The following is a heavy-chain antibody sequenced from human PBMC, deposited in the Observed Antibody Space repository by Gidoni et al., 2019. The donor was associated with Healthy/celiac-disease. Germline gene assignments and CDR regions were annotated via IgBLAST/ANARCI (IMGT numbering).Heavy chain of an antibody. D-gene: IGHD5-18*01. CDR3: ARAHVDTAMVTYFDY. J-gene: IGHJ4*02. CDR1: GFTFSSYG. CDR2: IWYDGSNK. Sequence: QVQLVESGGGVVQPGGSLRLACAASGFTFSSYGMHWVRQAPGQGLEWVAVIWYDGSNKYYADSVKGRFTISRDNSKNTLYLQMNSLRAEDTAVYYCARAHVDTAMVTYFDYWGQGTLVTVS. V-gene: IGHV3-33*01.